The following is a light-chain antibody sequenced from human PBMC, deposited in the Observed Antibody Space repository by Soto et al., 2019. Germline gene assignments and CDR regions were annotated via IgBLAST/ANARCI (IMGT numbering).Light chain of an antibody. CDR3: QQANSFPLT. V-gene: IGKV1-12*01. J-gene: IGKJ4*01. CDR2: AAT. Sequence: DIQMTQSPSYVSASVGDRVSITCRASQDIRSWLAWYQQRPGKAPKLLIYAATILQSGVPSRFSGSGSGTTFTLTINNLQPEDFASYFSQQANSFPLTFSGGTKVDIK. CDR1: QDIRSW.